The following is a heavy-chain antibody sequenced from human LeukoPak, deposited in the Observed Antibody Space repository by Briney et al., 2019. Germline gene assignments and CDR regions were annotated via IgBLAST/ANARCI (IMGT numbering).Heavy chain of an antibody. J-gene: IGHJ6*03. CDR3: ARARVAAKSGYMDV. CDR1: GFTFSSYS. D-gene: IGHD2-15*01. V-gene: IGHV3-21*01. CDR2: ISSSSSYI. Sequence: GGSLRLSCAASGFTFSSYSMNWVRQAPGKGLEWVSSISSSSSYIYYADSVKGRFTISRDTPKNTLYLQMGSLRDEDLAVYYCARARVAAKSGYMDVWGTGTTVTISS.